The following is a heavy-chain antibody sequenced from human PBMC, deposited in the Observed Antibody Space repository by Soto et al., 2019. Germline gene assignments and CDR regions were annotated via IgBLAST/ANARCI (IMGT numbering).Heavy chain of an antibody. V-gene: IGHV4-59*01. CDR1: GGSISTYW. Sequence: AETLSLTCTVSGGSISTYWWSWIRQPPRKGLEWIGYIYYSGSTNYNPSLKSRVTISVDTSKNQFSLKLTSVTAADTAVYYCARSRGSTRSFDYWGQGTLVTVSS. D-gene: IGHD2-15*01. CDR2: IYYSGST. CDR3: ARSRGSTRSFDY. J-gene: IGHJ4*02.